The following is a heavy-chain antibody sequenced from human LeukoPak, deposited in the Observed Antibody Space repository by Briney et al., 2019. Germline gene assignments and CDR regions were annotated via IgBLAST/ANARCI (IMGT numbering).Heavy chain of an antibody. CDR3: AKVLSRGSYRGAFDI. V-gene: IGHV3-33*06. CDR2: IWYDGSNK. CDR1: GFTFSSYG. D-gene: IGHD1-26*01. J-gene: IGHJ3*02. Sequence: GRSLRLSCAASGFTFSSYGMHWVRQAPGKGLEWVAVIWYDGSNKYYADSVKGRFTISRDNSKKTLYLQMNSLRVEDTAVYYCAKVLSRGSYRGAFDIWGQGTMVTVSS.